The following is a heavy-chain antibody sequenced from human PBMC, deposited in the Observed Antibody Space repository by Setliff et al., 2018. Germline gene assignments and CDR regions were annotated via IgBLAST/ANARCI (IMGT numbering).Heavy chain of an antibody. CDR3: NSGSYVFDY. V-gene: IGHV4-34*01. CDR1: GGSFSGYY. J-gene: IGHJ4*02. Sequence: KTSETLSLTCAVYGGSFSGYYWSWIRQPPGKGLEWIGEINHSGSTNYNPSLKSRVTISVDTSKNQFSLKLSSVTAADTAVYYCNSGSYVFDYWGQGTLVTVSS. D-gene: IGHD1-26*01. CDR2: INHSGST.